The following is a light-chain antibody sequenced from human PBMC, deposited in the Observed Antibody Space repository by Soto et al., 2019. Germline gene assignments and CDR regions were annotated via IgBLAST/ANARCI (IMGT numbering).Light chain of an antibody. CDR3: QQRSNWPVT. CDR2: GAS. Sequence: EIVLTQSPATLSLSPGERATLSCRASQSVTTSLDWYEHKPGQAPRLLIYGASNRATGIPARFSGSGSGTEFTLTISSLEPEDFAVYYCQQRSNWPVTFGQGTRLEI. V-gene: IGKV3-11*01. CDR1: QSVTTS. J-gene: IGKJ5*01.